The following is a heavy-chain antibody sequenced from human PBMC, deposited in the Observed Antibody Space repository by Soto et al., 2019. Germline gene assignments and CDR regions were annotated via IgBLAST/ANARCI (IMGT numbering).Heavy chain of an antibody. CDR1: GYTFTSYG. Sequence: ASVKVSCKASGYTFTSYGISWVRQAHGQGLEWMGWISAYNGNTNYAQKRQGRVTMTTDTSTRTAYMERRSLRSDDTAVYYCARDHSDFWSGYYTDYYGMDVWGQGTTVSVAS. D-gene: IGHD3-3*01. CDR3: ARDHSDFWSGYYTDYYGMDV. V-gene: IGHV1-18*04. CDR2: ISAYNGNT. J-gene: IGHJ6*02.